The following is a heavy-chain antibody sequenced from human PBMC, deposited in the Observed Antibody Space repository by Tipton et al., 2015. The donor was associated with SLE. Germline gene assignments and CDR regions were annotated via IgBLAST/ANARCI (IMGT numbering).Heavy chain of an antibody. J-gene: IGHJ6*02. CDR1: GGSFSGYY. Sequence: LRLSCAVYGGSFSGYYWSWIRQPPGKGLEWIGEINHSGSTNYNPSLKSRVTISVDTSKNQFSLNLRSGTAADTAVYYCTRGPYCSVDSVYRGMDVWGQGPTVTVSS. V-gene: IGHV4-34*01. D-gene: IGHD2-15*01. CDR2: INHSGST. CDR3: TRGPYCSVDSVYRGMDV.